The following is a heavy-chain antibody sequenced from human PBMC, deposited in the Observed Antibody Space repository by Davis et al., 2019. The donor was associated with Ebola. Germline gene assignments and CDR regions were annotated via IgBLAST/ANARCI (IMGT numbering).Heavy chain of an antibody. Sequence: PGGSLRLSCAASGFTFGNYWMSWVRQAPGKGLEWVANIRHDGSATYYVDSVKGRFTISRDNANNSLYLLVNSLRADDTAIYYCARGQQWHPYWGQGTLVTVSS. CDR3: ARGQQWHPY. D-gene: IGHD2-8*01. CDR1: GFTFGNYW. J-gene: IGHJ4*02. V-gene: IGHV3-7*01. CDR2: IRHDGSAT.